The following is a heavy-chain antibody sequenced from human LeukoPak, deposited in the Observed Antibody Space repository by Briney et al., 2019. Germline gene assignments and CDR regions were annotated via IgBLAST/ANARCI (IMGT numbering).Heavy chain of an antibody. J-gene: IGHJ4*02. D-gene: IGHD6-19*01. CDR3: ARAAGATGVELAVAHIDY. V-gene: IGHV3-21*01. CDR1: GFTFSSYS. Sequence: GSLRLSCAASGFTFSSYSMNWVRQAPGKGLEWVSSISSSSSYIYYADSVKGRFTISRDNAKNSLYLQMNSLRAEDTAVYYCARAAGATGVELAVAHIDYWGQGTLVTVSS. CDR2: ISSSSSYI.